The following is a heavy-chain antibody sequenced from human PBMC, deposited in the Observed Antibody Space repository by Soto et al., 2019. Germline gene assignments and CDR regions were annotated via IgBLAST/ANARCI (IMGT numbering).Heavy chain of an antibody. CDR3: TSMTRGGAFDI. Sequence: SLRLSCTASGFTFGDYAMSWVRQAPGKGLEWVGFIRSKAYGGTTEYAASVKGRFTISRDDSKSIAYLQMNSLKTEDTAVYYCTSMTRGGAFDIWGQGTMVTVSS. CDR1: GFTFGDYA. V-gene: IGHV3-49*04. J-gene: IGHJ3*02. CDR2: IRSKAYGGTT. D-gene: IGHD3-16*01.